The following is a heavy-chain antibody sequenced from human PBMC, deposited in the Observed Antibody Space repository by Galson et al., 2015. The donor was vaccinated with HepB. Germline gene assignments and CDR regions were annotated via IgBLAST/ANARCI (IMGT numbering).Heavy chain of an antibody. CDR3: ARDIPVLLWFGGLRNYYYYGMDV. Sequence: SLRLSCAASGFTFSSYGMHWVRQAPGKGLEWVAVIWYDGSNKYYADSVKGRFTISRDNSKNTLYLQMNSLRAEDTAVYYCARDIPVLLWFGGLRNYYYYGMDVWGQGTTVTVSS. J-gene: IGHJ6*02. V-gene: IGHV3-33*08. CDR1: GFTFSSYG. D-gene: IGHD3-10*01. CDR2: IWYDGSNK.